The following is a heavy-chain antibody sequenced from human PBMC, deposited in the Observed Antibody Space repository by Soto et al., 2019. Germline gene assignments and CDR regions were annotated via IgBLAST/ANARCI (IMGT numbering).Heavy chain of an antibody. V-gene: IGHV4-59*08. J-gene: IGHJ4*02. CDR1: GGSITYYY. Sequence: SETLSLTCTVSGGSITYYYWSWIRQPPGKGLEWIGYIYYSGNTNYNPSLKSRVTISVDTSKNQFSLKLSSVTAADTAVYYCARQRGYNYGYGRDFDYWGQGTLVTVS. CDR2: IYYSGNT. D-gene: IGHD5-18*01. CDR3: ARQRGYNYGYGRDFDY.